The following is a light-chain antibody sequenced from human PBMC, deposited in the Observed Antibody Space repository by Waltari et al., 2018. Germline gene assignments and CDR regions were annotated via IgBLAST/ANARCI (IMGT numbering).Light chain of an antibody. CDR1: SSDVGGYDH. Sequence: QSALTQPASVSGSPGQSITISCTGTSSDVGGYDHVPWYQQHPGKAPKFMIYEVSSRPSGVSNRFSGSKSANTASLTISGLQAEDEADYYCCSYTSSNTYVFGTGTKVTVL. CDR2: EVS. J-gene: IGLJ1*01. V-gene: IGLV2-14*01. CDR3: CSYTSSNTYV.